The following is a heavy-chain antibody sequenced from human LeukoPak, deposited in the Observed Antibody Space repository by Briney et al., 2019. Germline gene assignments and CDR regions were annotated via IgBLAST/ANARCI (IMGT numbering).Heavy chain of an antibody. CDR1: GYTFTSYG. CDR3: ARLYYDSSGSTFDY. V-gene: IGHV1-18*01. Sequence: ASVKVSCKASGYTFTSYGISWVGQAPGQGLEWMGWISAYNGNTNYAQKLQGRVTMTTDTSTSTAYMELRSLRSDDTAVYYCARLYYDSSGSTFDYWGQGTLVTVSS. CDR2: ISAYNGNT. D-gene: IGHD3-22*01. J-gene: IGHJ4*02.